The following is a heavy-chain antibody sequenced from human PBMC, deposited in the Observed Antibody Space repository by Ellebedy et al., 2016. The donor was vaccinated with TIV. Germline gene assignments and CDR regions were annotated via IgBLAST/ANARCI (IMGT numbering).Heavy chain of an antibody. Sequence: AASVKVSCKASGYSFAMYGFSWARQAPGQGLEWMGWISAYNGNANYAQKLQGRVTMATDTSTSTADMELRSLRSDDTAVYYCARDVGYDFGDRNPLDYWGQGTLVTVSP. CDR1: GYSFAMYG. J-gene: IGHJ4*02. CDR2: ISAYNGNA. D-gene: IGHD4-17*01. CDR3: ARDVGYDFGDRNPLDY. V-gene: IGHV1-18*04.